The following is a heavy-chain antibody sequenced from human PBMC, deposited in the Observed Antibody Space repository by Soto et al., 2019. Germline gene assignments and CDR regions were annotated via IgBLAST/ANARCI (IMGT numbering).Heavy chain of an antibody. V-gene: IGHV3-23*01. CDR2: ISGSGGST. CDR1: AFTFSSYA. D-gene: IGHD5-18*01. Sequence: PGGSLRLSCSASAFTFSSYAITSVRQAPGKGLEWVSAISGSGGSTYYADSVKGRFTISRDNSKNTLYLQMNSLRADDTAVYYCAKEGRGYSYGYWGQGTLVTVSS. J-gene: IGHJ4*02. CDR3: AKEGRGYSYGY.